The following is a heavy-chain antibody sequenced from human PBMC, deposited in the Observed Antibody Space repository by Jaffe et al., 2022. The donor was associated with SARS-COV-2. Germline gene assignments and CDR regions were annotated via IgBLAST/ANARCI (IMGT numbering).Heavy chain of an antibody. J-gene: IGHJ4*02. V-gene: IGHV3-48*03. CDR3: ARYDSLGYRSSDY. D-gene: IGHD3-22*01. CDR1: GFTFSSYE. CDR2: ISSSGSTI. Sequence: EVQLVESGGGLVQPGGSLRLSCAASGFTFSSYEMNWVRQAPGKGLEWVSYISSSGSTIYYADSVKGRFTISRDNAKNSLYLQMNSLRAEDTAVYYCARYDSLGYRSSDYWGQGTLVTVSS.